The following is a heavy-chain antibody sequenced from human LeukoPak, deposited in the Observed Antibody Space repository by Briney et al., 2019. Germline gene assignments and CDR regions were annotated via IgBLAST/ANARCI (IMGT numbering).Heavy chain of an antibody. D-gene: IGHD1-26*01. J-gene: IGHJ4*02. CDR2: ISSNSSYI. CDR3: ARDLGRYTADY. Sequence: GGSLRLSCAASGFTFSSYSMNWVRQAPGKGLEWVSSISSNSSYIYYADSVKGRFTISRDNAKNSLYLQMNSLRAEDTAVYYCARDLGRYTADYWGQGTLVTVSS. CDR1: GFTFSSYS. V-gene: IGHV3-21*01.